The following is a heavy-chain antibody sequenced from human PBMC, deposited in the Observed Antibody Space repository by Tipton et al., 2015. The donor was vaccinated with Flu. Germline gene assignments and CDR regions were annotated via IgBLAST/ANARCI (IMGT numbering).Heavy chain of an antibody. D-gene: IGHD2/OR15-2a*01. J-gene: IGHJ5*02. CDR1: GGSISSGNYH. Sequence: TLSLTCTVSGGSISSGNYHWSWIQQPAGKGLEWIGRMYTSGSSNYKPSLKSRVTISVDMSKNQFSLKLSSVTAADTAVYYCARSSTAGGPLRPWGQGTLVTVSS. V-gene: IGHV4-61*02. CDR3: ARSSTAGGPLRP. CDR2: MYTSGSS.